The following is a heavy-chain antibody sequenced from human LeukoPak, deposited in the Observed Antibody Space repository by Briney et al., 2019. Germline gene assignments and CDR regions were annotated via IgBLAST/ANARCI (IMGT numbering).Heavy chain of an antibody. CDR2: IWYDGSNK. CDR3: ASLDSSGWYVSLDY. J-gene: IGHJ4*02. CDR1: GFTFSSYG. D-gene: IGHD6-19*01. V-gene: IGHV3-33*01. Sequence: AGGSLRLSCAASGFTFSSYGMHWVRQAPGKGLEWVAVIWYDGSNKYYADSVKGRFTISRDNSKNTLYLQMNSLRAEDTAVYYCASLDSSGWYVSLDYWGQGTLVTVSS.